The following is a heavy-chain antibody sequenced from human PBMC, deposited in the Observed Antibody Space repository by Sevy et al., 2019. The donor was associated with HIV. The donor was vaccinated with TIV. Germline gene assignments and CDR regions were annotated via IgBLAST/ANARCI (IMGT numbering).Heavy chain of an antibody. Sequence: GGSLRLSCAASGFTFSSYAMSWVRQAPGKGLEWVSAISGSGGSTYYADSVKGRFTISRDNSKNTLYLQMNSLRAEDTAVYYCAGVGYGSGSPTYFDYWGQGTLVTVSS. V-gene: IGHV3-23*01. D-gene: IGHD3-10*01. CDR3: AGVGYGSGSPTYFDY. CDR1: GFTFSSYA. J-gene: IGHJ4*02. CDR2: ISGSGGST.